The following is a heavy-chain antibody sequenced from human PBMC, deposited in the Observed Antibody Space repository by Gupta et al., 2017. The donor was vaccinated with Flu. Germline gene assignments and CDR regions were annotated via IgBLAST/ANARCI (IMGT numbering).Heavy chain of an antibody. D-gene: IGHD5-12*01. Sequence: RQAPGQGLEWMGGIIPIFGTANYAQKFQGRVTITADESTSTAYMELSSLRSEDTAVYYCARVEMATGSYFDYWGQGTLVTVSS. CDR3: ARVEMATGSYFDY. J-gene: IGHJ4*02. V-gene: IGHV1-69*01. CDR2: IIPIFGTA.